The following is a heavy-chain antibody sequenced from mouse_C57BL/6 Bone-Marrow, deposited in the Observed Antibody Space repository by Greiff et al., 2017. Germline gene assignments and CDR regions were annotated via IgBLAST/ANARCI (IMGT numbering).Heavy chain of an antibody. V-gene: IGHV3-8*01. CDR3: ARWRWNWYFDV. J-gene: IGHJ1*03. Sequence: EVQLVESGPGLAKPSQTLSLTCSVTGYSITSDYWNWIRQFPGNKLEYMGYISYSGSTYYNPSLKSRISITRDTSKNQYYLQLNSVTTEDTATYYCARWRWNWYFDVWGTGTTVTVSS. D-gene: IGHD2-3*01. CDR1: GYSITSDY. CDR2: ISYSGST.